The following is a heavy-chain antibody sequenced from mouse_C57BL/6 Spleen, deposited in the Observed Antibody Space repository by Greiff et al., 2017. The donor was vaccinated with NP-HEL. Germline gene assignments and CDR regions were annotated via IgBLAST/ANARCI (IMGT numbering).Heavy chain of an antibody. J-gene: IGHJ2*01. CDR1: GYAFSSSW. CDR3: ARSTVVLDY. V-gene: IGHV1-82*01. CDR2: IYPGDGDT. D-gene: IGHD1-1*01. Sequence: VQLQESGPELVKPGASVKISCKASGYAFSSSWMNWVKQRPGKGLEWIGRIYPGDGDTNYNGKFKGKATLTADKSSSTAYMQLSSLTSEDSAVYFCARSTVVLDYWGQGTTLTVSS.